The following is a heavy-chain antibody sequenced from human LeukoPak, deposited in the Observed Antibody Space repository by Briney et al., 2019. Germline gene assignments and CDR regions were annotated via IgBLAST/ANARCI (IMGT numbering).Heavy chain of an antibody. CDR2: IYYSGST. CDR3: ARDRVRGNANPYFDY. Sequence: TESLSLTCTVSGGSVSSGTYYWSWIRQPPGKGLEWIGYIYYSGSTNYNPSLKSRVTISIDTSKNQFSLKLSSVTAADTAVYYCARDRVRGNANPYFDYWGQGTLVTVSS. V-gene: IGHV4-61*01. D-gene: IGHD1-1*01. CDR1: GGSVSSGTYY. J-gene: IGHJ4*02.